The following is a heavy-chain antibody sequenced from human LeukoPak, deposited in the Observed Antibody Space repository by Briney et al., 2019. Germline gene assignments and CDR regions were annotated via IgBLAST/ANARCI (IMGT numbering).Heavy chain of an antibody. J-gene: IGHJ4*02. CDR3: ARISGDRYYYDSSGYDYFDY. CDR2: ISSSGSTI. V-gene: IGHV3-11*04. Sequence: GGSLRLSCAASGFTFSDYYMSWIRQAPGKGLEWVSYISSSGSTIYYADSVKGRFTISRDNAKNSLYLQMNSLRAEDTAVYYCARISGDRYYYDSSGYDYFDYWGQGTLVTVSS. D-gene: IGHD3-22*01. CDR1: GFTFSDYY.